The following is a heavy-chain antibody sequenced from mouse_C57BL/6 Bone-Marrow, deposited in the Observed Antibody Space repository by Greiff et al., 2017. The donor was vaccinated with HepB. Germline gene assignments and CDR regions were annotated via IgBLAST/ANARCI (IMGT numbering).Heavy chain of an antibody. Sequence: EVKLMESGGGLVKPGGSLKLSCAASGFTFSSYTMSWVRQTPEKRLEWVATISGGGGNNYYPDSVKGRFTISRDNAKNTLYLQMSSLRSEDTALYYCARPDGSSYYFDYWGQGTTLTVSS. CDR3: ARPDGSSYYFDY. D-gene: IGHD1-1*01. V-gene: IGHV5-9*01. CDR2: ISGGGGNN. J-gene: IGHJ2*01. CDR1: GFTFSSYT.